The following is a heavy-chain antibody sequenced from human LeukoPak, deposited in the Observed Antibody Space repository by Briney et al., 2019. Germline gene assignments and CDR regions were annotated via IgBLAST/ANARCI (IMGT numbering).Heavy chain of an antibody. Sequence: KPSETLSLPCTVSGASISSYYWSWIQQPPGKGLEWIAFISNSVSTNYNPSLKSRVTLSLDTSRKQLSLRLSSVIAADTAVYYCVATERWLQWDYWGQGTLVTVSS. CDR3: VATERWLQWDY. V-gene: IGHV4-4*08. CDR1: GASISSYY. CDR2: ISNSVST. J-gene: IGHJ4*02. D-gene: IGHD5-24*01.